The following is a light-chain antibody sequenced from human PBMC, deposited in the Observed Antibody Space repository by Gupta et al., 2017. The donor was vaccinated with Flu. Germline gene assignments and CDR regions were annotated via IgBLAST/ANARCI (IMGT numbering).Light chain of an antibody. Sequence: ALVKTSSITCGGNNIENRNVHWYQQKPGQALVLVIYRDSSRAAGTPERFSGSNSGNTATLTISGAQAGDEDDYYCQVWDSSTEVFGGGTKLTVL. CDR1: NIENRN. J-gene: IGLJ2*01. V-gene: IGLV3-9*01. CDR3: QVWDSSTEV. CDR2: RDS.